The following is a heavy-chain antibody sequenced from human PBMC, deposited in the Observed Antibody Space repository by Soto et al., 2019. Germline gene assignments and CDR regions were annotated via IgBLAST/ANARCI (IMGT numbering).Heavy chain of an antibody. CDR1: GGSISSYY. Sequence: SETLSLTCTVSGGSISSYYWSWIRQPPGKGLEWIGYIYYSGSTNYNPSLKSRVTISVDTSKNQFSLKLSSVTAADTAVYYCARGMITFGGVTTDAFDIWGQGTMVTVSS. V-gene: IGHV4-59*01. D-gene: IGHD3-16*01. CDR2: IYYSGST. CDR3: ARGMITFGGVTTDAFDI. J-gene: IGHJ3*02.